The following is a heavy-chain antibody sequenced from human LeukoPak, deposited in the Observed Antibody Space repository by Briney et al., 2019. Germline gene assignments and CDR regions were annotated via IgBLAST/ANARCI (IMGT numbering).Heavy chain of an antibody. CDR2: ISASGGGT. CDR3: AKDVRRAEYCSSTTCYMSSFDQ. J-gene: IGHJ4*02. CDR1: GFRFKNYA. V-gene: IGHV3-23*01. D-gene: IGHD2/OR15-2a*01. Sequence: GGSLRLSCAASGFRFKNYAMAWVRQPPGKGLEWVSTISASGGGTYCADSVMGRFTISRDNSKDTLSLQMNTLRVEDTALYYCAKDVRRAEYCSSTTCYMSSFDQWGQGTLVTVSS.